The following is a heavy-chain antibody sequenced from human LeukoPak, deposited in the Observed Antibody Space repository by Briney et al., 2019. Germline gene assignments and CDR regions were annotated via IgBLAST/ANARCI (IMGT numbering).Heavy chain of an antibody. D-gene: IGHD6-13*01. V-gene: IGHV3-23*01. CDR2: ISGSGGST. CDR3: ARADLAAATFDY. CDR1: GFTFSSYA. Sequence: GGSLRLSCAASGFTFSSYAMSWVRRAPGKELEWVSAISGSGGSTYYADSVKGRFTISRDNAKNSLYLQMNSLRAEDTAVHYCARADLAAATFDYWGQGTLVTVSS. J-gene: IGHJ4*02.